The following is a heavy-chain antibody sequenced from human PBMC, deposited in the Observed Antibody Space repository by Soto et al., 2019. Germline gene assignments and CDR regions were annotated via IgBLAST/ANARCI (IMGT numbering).Heavy chain of an antibody. Sequence: SETLSLTCTVSGASISSSSYFWGWIRQPPGKGLEWIGSIYYSGSTYYSPSLKSRVTISVDTSKNQFSLKLSSVTAADTAVYYCVAYYDILTGYPSLYNWLDPWGQVTLVTVYS. CDR2: IYYSGST. J-gene: IGHJ5*02. CDR3: VAYYDILTGYPSLYNWLDP. D-gene: IGHD3-9*01. V-gene: IGHV4-39*01. CDR1: GASISSSSYF.